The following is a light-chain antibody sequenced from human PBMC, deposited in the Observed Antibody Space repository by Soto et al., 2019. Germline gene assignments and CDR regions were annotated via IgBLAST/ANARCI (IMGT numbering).Light chain of an antibody. J-gene: IGKJ4*01. Sequence: TQSPATLSVSPGERATLSCRASQSVSGHLAWYQQNPGQAPRLLIYDASTRATGIPARFSGSGSSTEFTLTISSLQSEDFAVYYCQQYHDWPLTFGGGTKVDIK. CDR3: QQYHDWPLT. V-gene: IGKV3-15*01. CDR2: DAS. CDR1: QSVSGH.